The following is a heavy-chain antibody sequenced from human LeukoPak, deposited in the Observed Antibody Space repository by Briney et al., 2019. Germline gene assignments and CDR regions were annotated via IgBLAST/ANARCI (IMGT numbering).Heavy chain of an antibody. J-gene: IGHJ6*02. CDR3: AGDYAAVPHSYGMDV. CDR2: IYNSGST. V-gene: IGHV4-59*01. CDR1: GGSISSYY. D-gene: IGHD2-2*01. Sequence: SETLSLTCTVSGGSISSYYWSWIRQPPGKGLEWIAYIYNSGSTNYNPSLKSRLTISVDTSKNQFSLKLSSVTAADTAVYYCAGDYAAVPHSYGMDVWGHGTTVTVSS.